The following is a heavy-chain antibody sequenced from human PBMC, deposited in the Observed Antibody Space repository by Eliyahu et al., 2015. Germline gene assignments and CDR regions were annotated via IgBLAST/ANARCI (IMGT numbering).Heavy chain of an antibody. J-gene: IGHJ6*02. D-gene: IGHD4-23*01. CDR3: ASVGGYYAMDV. Sequence: QVQLQESGPGLVKPSETLSLXXSXXGYSISSVYYWXWIRPPPGKGLEWIGSIYHSGSPYYNPSLKSRVTISVDTSTNQFSLKLSSVTAADAAVYYCASVGGYYAMDVWGQGTTVTVSS. V-gene: IGHV4-38-2*02. CDR1: GYSISSVYY. CDR2: IYHSGSP.